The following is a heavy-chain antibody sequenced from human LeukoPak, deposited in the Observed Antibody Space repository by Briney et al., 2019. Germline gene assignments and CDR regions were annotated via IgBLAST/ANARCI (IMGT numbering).Heavy chain of an antibody. CDR3: ARDRSIAARRAVHWFDP. CDR1: GYTFTGYY. V-gene: IGHV1-2*02. CDR2: INPNSGGT. J-gene: IGHJ5*02. D-gene: IGHD6-6*01. Sequence: ASVKVSCKASGYTFTGYYMHWVRQAPGQGLEWMGWINPNSGGTNYAQKFQGRVTTTRDTSISTAYMELSRLRSDDTAVYYCARDRSIAARRAVHWFDPWGQGTLVTVSS.